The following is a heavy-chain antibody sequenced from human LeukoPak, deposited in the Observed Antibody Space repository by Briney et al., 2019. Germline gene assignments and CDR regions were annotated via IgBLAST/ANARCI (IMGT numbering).Heavy chain of an antibody. CDR3: ARDKIVGATVLDY. J-gene: IGHJ4*02. CDR2: IYSGGST. CDR1: EFSVGSNY. D-gene: IGHD1-26*01. V-gene: IGHV3-66*01. Sequence: GGSLRLSCAASEFSVGSNYMTWVRQAPGKGLEWVSLIYSGGSTYYADSVKSRFTISRDNSKNTLYLQMNSLRAEGTAVYYCARDKIVGATVLDYWGQGSLVTVSS.